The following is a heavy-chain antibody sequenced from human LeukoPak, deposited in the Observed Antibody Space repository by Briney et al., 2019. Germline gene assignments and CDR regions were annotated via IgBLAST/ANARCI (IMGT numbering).Heavy chain of an antibody. D-gene: IGHD2/OR15-2a*01. V-gene: IGHV4-4*07. CDR2: IYTSGST. CDR3: VSSMLAGGGWFDP. Sequence: SETLSLTCTVSGGSISSYYWSWIRQPAGKGLEWIGRIYTSGSTNYNPSLKSRVTISVDTSKNQFSLKLSSVTAADTAVYYCVSSMLAGGGWFDPWGQGTLVTVSS. CDR1: GGSISSYY. J-gene: IGHJ5*02.